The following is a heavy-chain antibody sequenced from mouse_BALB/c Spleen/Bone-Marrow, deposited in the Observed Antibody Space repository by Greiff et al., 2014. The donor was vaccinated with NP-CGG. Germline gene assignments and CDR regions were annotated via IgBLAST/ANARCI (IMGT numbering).Heavy chain of an antibody. V-gene: IGHV1-26*01. CDR2: VNPNNGGT. Sequence: VQLKGAGPVLVEAGGFGEIFWKAFGYSFPGFYLHWGEASHGESLEWIGRVNPNNGGTSYNQKFKGKAILTVDKSSSAAYMELRSLTSEDSAVYFCARRDYGDYWGQGTTLTVSS. CDR1: GYSFPGFY. D-gene: IGHD1-1*02. J-gene: IGHJ2*01. CDR3: ARRDYGDY.